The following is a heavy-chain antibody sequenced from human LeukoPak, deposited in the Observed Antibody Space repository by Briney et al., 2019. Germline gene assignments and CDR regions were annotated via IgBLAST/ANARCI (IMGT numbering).Heavy chain of an antibody. J-gene: IGHJ4*02. D-gene: IGHD2-8*01. CDR2: IYYSGST. V-gene: IGHV4-31*03. Sequence: SETLSLTCTVSGGPISSGGYYWSWIRQHPGKGLEWIGYIYYSGSTYYNPSLKSRVTISVDTSKNQFSLKLTSVTAADTAVYYCSRENGAFSPFGYWGQGYLVTVLS. CDR1: GGPISSGGYY. CDR3: SRENGAFSPFGY.